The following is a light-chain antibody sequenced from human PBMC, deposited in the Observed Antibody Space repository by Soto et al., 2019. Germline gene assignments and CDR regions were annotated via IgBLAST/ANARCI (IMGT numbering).Light chain of an antibody. CDR1: SSDVGSYNL. J-gene: IGLJ1*01. CDR3: CSYAGSSTPYA. Sequence: QSALTQPASVSGSPGQSITISCTGTSSDVGSYNLASWYQQHPGKAPKLMIYEVSKRPSGVSNRFSGSKSGNTASLTISGLQAEDEADYYCCSYAGSSTPYAFGTGTKVTVL. V-gene: IGLV2-23*02. CDR2: EVS.